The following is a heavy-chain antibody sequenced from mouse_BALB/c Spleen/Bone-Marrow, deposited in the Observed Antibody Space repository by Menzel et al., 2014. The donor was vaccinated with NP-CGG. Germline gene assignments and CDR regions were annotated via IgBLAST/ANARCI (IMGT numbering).Heavy chain of an antibody. CDR3: TRDPYYYGSSYVMDY. CDR2: ISSGGSYT. Sequence: EVKLVESGGGLVTPGRSLKLSCASSGFTFSSYTMSWVRQTPEKRLEWVATISSGGSYTYYPDSVKGRFTISRDNAKNTLYLQMSSLKSEDTAMYYCTRDPYYYGSSYVMDYWRQGTPFPVS. CDR1: GFTFSSYT. J-gene: IGHJ4*01. D-gene: IGHD1-1*01. V-gene: IGHV5-6-4*01.